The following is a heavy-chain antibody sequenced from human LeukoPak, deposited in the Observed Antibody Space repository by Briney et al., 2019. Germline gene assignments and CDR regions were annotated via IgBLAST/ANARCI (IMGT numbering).Heavy chain of an antibody. J-gene: IGHJ4*02. CDR2: MNPNSGNT. CDR3: ARAQRTSITMIVVVINYYFDY. Sequence: ASVKVSCKASGYTFTSYDINWVRQATGQGLEWMGWMNPNSGNTGYAQKFQGRVTMTRNTSISTAYMELSSLRSEDTAVYYCARAQRTSITMIVVVINYYFDYWGQGTLVTVSS. CDR1: GYTFTSYD. V-gene: IGHV1-8*01. D-gene: IGHD3-22*01.